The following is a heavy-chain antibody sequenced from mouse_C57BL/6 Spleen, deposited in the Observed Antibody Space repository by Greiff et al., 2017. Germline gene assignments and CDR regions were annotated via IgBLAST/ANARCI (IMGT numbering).Heavy chain of an antibody. V-gene: IGHV5-4*03. CDR3: ARGYCGSGGFAY. D-gene: IGHD1-1*01. CDR2: ISHGGSYT. J-gene: IGHJ3*01. Sequence: EVKRVESGGGLVKPGGSLKLSCAASGFTFSSYAMYWVRQTPEKGLEWVATISHGGSYTYYPDNVKGRFTISRDNAKNNLYLQISQLKSEDSAMYYCARGYCGSGGFAYWGQGTMVTVSA. CDR1: GFTFSSYA.